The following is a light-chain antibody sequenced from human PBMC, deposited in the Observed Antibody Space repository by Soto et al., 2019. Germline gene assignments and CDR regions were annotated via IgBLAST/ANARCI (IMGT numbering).Light chain of an antibody. CDR3: YSYAGRSTSV. CDR1: SSDDGSYNL. CDR2: EDD. J-gene: IGLJ2*01. V-gene: IGLV2-23*01. Sequence: QSALTQPASVSGSPGQSITISCTGTSSDDGSYNLVSWYQQYPGKAPKLMIYEDDERPSGVSNRLSGSKSGNTASLTISGLQAEDEADYYCYSYAGRSTSVFGGGTKVTVL.